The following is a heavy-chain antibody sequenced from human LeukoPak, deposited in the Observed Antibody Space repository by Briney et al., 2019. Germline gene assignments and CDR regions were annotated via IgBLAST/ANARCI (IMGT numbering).Heavy chain of an antibody. V-gene: IGHV4-39*07. CDR2: IYYSGST. CDR1: GGSISSSSYY. Sequence: PSETLSLTCTVSGGSISSSSYYWGWIRQPPGKGLEWIGSIYYSGSTYYNPSLKSRVTISVDTSKNQFSLKLSSVTAADTAVYYCARSEWLRGMDVWGQGTTVTVSS. CDR3: ARSEWLRGMDV. J-gene: IGHJ6*02. D-gene: IGHD6-19*01.